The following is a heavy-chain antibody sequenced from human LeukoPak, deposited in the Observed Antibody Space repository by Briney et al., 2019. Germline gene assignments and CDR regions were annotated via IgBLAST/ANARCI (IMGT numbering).Heavy chain of an antibody. V-gene: IGHV3-49*04. CDR3: TRGLEGFTAYDDF. Sequence: PGGSLTLSCRASGFSVGDYAMSWVRQAPGKGLEWVGFIRGKTYGGKADYAASVEGRFTISRDDSNNIVYLQMNSLKTEDTAVYYCTRGLEGFTAYDDFWGQGTLVTVSS. CDR2: IRGKTYGGKA. D-gene: IGHD5-12*01. CDR1: GFSVGDYA. J-gene: IGHJ4*02.